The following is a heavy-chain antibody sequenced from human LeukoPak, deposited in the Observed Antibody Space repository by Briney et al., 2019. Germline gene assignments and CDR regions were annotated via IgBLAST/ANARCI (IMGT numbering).Heavy chain of an antibody. J-gene: IGHJ4*02. CDR3: AKDSAYSSRWYSSFDH. V-gene: IGHV3-23*01. CDR2: ISGSGDTT. CDR1: GFTFSSYA. Sequence: GGSLRLSCAASGFTFSSYAMSWVRQAPGKGLEWVSPISGSGDTTYYADSVKGRFTISRDNSKNTLYLQMNSLRAEDTAVYYCAKDSAYSSRWYSSFDHWGQGTLVTVSS. D-gene: IGHD6-13*01.